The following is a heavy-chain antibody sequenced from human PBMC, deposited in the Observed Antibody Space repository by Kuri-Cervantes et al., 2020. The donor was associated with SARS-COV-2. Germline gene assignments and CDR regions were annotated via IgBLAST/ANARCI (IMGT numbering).Heavy chain of an antibody. Sequence: LSLTCVASGFTFSSYGLHWVRQAPGKGLEWVAAISHDGIKEFYADSVKGRFIISRDNVKESLSLQMNSLRLEDTAVYYCTTLIDYWGQGALVTVSS. V-gene: IGHV3-30-3*02. J-gene: IGHJ4*02. CDR1: GFTFSSYG. CDR3: TTLIDY. CDR2: ISHDGIKE.